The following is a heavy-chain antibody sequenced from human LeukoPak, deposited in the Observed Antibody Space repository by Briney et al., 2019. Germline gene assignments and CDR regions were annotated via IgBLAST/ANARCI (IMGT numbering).Heavy chain of an antibody. CDR1: GFTVSSNY. V-gene: IGHV3-53*01. CDR2: IYSGSGT. D-gene: IGHD2-21*02. J-gene: IGHJ3*02. CDR3: VAKSYCGGDCFVQDAFDI. Sequence: GGSLRLSCAASGFTVSSNYMTWVRQAPGKGLEWVSIIYSGSGTFYADSVKGRFTLSRDYSKNTLYLQMISLRAEDTAVYYCVAKSYCGGDCFVQDAFDIWGQGTMVTVSS.